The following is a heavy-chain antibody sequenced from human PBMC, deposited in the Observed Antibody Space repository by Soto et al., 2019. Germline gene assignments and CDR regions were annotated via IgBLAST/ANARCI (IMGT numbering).Heavy chain of an antibody. CDR3: ARDMDYYDSSGYSYYYGMDV. CDR2: IWYDGSNK. Sequence: PGGSLRLSCAASGFTFSSYGMHWVRQAPGKGLEWVAVIWYDGSNKYYADSVKGRFTISRDNSKNTLYLQMNSLSDEDTAVYYCARDMDYYDSSGYSYYYGMDVWGQGTTVTVSS. J-gene: IGHJ6*02. D-gene: IGHD3-22*01. CDR1: GFTFSSYG. V-gene: IGHV3-33*01.